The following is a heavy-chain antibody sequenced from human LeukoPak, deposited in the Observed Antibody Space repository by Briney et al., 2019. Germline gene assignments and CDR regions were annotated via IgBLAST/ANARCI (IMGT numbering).Heavy chain of an antibody. V-gene: IGHV1-69*04. J-gene: IGHJ5*02. CDR2: IIPILGIA. D-gene: IGHD4-23*01. CDR3: ARDGPYGGNSGWFDP. CDR1: GGTFSSYA. Sequence: ASVKVSCKASGGTFSSYAISWVRQAPGQGLEWMGRIIPILGIANYAQKFQGRVTITADKSTSTAYMELSSLRSEYTAVYYCARDGPYGGNSGWFDPWGQGTLVTVSS.